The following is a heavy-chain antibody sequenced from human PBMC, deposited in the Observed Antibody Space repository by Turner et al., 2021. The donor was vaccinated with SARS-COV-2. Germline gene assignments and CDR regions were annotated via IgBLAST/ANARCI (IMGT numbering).Heavy chain of an antibody. CDR2: IYYSGST. Sequence: VQLQESGPGLVKPSETLSLTCTVSGGSISSSYWSWIRQPPGKGLEWIGYIYYSGSTNYNPSLKSRVTISVDTSKNQFSLKLSSVTAADTAVYYCARRRSGYYYGSGSYRADDAFDIWGQGTMVTVSS. CDR1: GGSISSSY. CDR3: ARRRSGYYYGSGSYRADDAFDI. V-gene: IGHV4-59*08. J-gene: IGHJ3*02. D-gene: IGHD3-10*01.